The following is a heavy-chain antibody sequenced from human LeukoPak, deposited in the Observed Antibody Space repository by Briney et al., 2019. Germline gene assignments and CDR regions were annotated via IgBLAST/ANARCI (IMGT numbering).Heavy chain of an antibody. J-gene: IGHJ4*02. Sequence: GGSLRLSCAASGFTFDKAWMTWVRQAPGKGLEWVGRIKSKIHGGTIDYAAPVKGRFTISRDDSENTAYLQMNSLKTEDTAVYYCTTIEDYYDSSGYFFDYWGQGILVTVSS. CDR3: TTIEDYYDSSGYFFDY. D-gene: IGHD3-22*01. CDR1: GFTFDKAW. CDR2: IKSKIHGGTI. V-gene: IGHV3-15*01.